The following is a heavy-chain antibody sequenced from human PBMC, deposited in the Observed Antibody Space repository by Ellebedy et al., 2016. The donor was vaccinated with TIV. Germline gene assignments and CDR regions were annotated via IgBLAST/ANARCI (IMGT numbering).Heavy chain of an antibody. Sequence: SETLSLTCTVSGGSISGSSYYWGWIRQSPGKGLEWIGNIFDTGSTYHNPSLKSRVTISVDTSKNQFSLKLSSVTAADTAVYYCARSLLIFTFDKCYFDLWGRGTLVTVSS. J-gene: IGHJ2*01. CDR1: GGSISGSSYY. D-gene: IGHD3/OR15-3a*01. CDR3: ARSLLIFTFDKCYFDL. CDR2: IFDTGST. V-gene: IGHV4-39*01.